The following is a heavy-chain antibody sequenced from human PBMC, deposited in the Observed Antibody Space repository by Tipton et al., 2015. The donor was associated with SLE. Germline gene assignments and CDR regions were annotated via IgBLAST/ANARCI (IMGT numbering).Heavy chain of an antibody. D-gene: IGHD1-20*01. CDR2: ISSSSSYI. CDR3: ARGDSWSGMDV. CDR1: GFTFSSYS. Sequence: SLRLSCAASGFTFSSYSMNWVRQAPGKGLEWVSSISSSSSYIYYSDSVKGRFTNSRDNAKNSLYLQMNSQRAEDTAVYYCARGDSWSGMDVWGQGTTVTVSS. J-gene: IGHJ6*02. V-gene: IGHV3-21*03.